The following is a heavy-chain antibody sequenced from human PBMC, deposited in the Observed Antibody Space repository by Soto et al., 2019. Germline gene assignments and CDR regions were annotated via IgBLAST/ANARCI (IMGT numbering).Heavy chain of an antibody. V-gene: IGHV3-23*01. CDR2: ISGSGGGT. CDR1: GFTFSSYA. CDR3: AKKTDSSLPRGALDI. D-gene: IGHD6-19*01. J-gene: IGHJ3*02. Sequence: EVQLLESGGGLVQPGGSLRLSCAASGFTFSSYAMTWVRQAPAQGLEWVSGISGSGGGTYYADSVKGRFTISRDSSKNTLYLQMDSLRSEDTAVYYCAKKTDSSLPRGALDIWGQGTMVSVSS.